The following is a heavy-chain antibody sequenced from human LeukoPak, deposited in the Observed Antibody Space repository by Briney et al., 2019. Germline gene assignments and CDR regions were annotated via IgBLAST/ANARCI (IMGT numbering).Heavy chain of an antibody. CDR1: GYSFTSYW. D-gene: IGHD3-3*01. V-gene: IGHV5-51*01. CDR3: ARRYDFWSGYFDY. CDR2: IYPGDSDT. J-gene: IGHJ4*02. Sequence: GESLQISCKGSGYSFTSYWIGWARQLPGKGLEWMGIIYPGDSDTRYSSSFQGQVTISADKSISTAYLQWSSLKASDTAMYYCARRYDFWSGYFDYWGQGTLVTVSS.